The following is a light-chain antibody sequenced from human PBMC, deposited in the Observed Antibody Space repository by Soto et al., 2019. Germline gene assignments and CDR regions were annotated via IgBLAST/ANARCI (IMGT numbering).Light chain of an antibody. CDR2: EVS. CDR3: TSYTGDDFTFV. J-gene: IGLJ1*01. Sequence: QSVLTQPPSASGSLGQSVTISCTGTSSDIGTYDYVSWYQQHPGRAPKLIIFEVSKRPSGVPDRFSGSKSGNTAPLIVSGLQPDDEAEYHCTSYTGDDFTFVFGTGTKVTVL. CDR1: SSDIGTYDY. V-gene: IGLV2-8*01.